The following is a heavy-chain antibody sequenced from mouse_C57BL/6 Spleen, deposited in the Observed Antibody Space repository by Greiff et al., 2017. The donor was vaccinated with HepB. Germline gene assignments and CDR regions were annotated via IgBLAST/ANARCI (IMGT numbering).Heavy chain of an antibody. J-gene: IGHJ2*01. CDR3: ARWVYYYGSSYGY. D-gene: IGHD1-1*01. CDR1: GYTFTSYW. V-gene: IGHV1-55*01. Sequence: QVQLQQPGAELVKPGASVKMSCKASGYTFTSYWITWVKQRPGQGLEWIGDIYPGSGSTNYNEKFKSKATLTVDTSSSTAYMQLSSLTSEDSAVYYCARWVYYYGSSYGYWGQGTTLIVSS. CDR2: IYPGSGST.